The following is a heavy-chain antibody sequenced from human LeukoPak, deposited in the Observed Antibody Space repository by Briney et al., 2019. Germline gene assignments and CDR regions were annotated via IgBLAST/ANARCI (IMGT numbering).Heavy chain of an antibody. D-gene: IGHD3-10*01. V-gene: IGHV4-4*02. J-gene: IGHJ6*02. Sequence: SETLSLTCAVSGGSISSSNWWSWVRQPPGKGLEWIGYIYYSGSTYYNPSLKSRVTISVDTSKNQFSLKLSSVTAADTAVYYCARTRRSGSYYYYYYGMDVWGQGTTVTVSS. CDR3: ARTRRSGSYYYYYYGMDV. CDR1: GGSISSSNW. CDR2: IYYSGST.